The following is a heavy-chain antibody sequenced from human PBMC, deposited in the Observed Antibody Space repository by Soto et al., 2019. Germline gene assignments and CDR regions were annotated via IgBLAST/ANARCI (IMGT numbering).Heavy chain of an antibody. CDR3: ARLSGDSGSPRGFDP. CDR2: IYPGDSDT. D-gene: IGHD1-26*01. CDR1: GYSFTSYW. J-gene: IGHJ5*02. Sequence: GESLKISCKGSGYSFTSYWIGWVRQMPGKGLEWMGIIYPGDSDTRYSPSFQGQVTISADKSISTAHLQWSSLKASDTAMYYCARLSGDSGSPRGFDPWGQGTLVTVSS. V-gene: IGHV5-51*01.